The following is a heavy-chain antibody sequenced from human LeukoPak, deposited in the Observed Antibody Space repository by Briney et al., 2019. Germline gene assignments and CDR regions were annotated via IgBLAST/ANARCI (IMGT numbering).Heavy chain of an antibody. V-gene: IGHV3-21*01. Sequence: GGSLRLSCAASGFTFSSYSMNWVRQAPGKGLEWVSSISSSSSYIYYADSVKGRFTISRDNAKNSLYLQMNSLRAEDTAVYYCARADTGPFRWFDPWGQGTLVTVSS. J-gene: IGHJ5*02. CDR1: GFTFSSYS. D-gene: IGHD5-18*01. CDR3: ARADTGPFRWFDP. CDR2: ISSSSSYI.